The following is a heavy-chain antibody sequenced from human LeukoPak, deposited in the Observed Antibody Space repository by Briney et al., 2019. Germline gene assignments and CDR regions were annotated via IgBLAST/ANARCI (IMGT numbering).Heavy chain of an antibody. CDR1: GFTFSSYG. CDR3: AKDSMSRYCSGGSCFFDY. D-gene: IGHD2-15*01. Sequence: GGSLRLSCAASGFTFSSYGMHWVRQAPGKGLEWVAFIRCDGGNKYYADSVKGRFTISRDNSKNTLYLQMNSLRAEDTAVYYCAKDSMSRYCSGGSCFFDYWGQGTLVTVSS. V-gene: IGHV3-30*02. CDR2: IRCDGGNK. J-gene: IGHJ4*02.